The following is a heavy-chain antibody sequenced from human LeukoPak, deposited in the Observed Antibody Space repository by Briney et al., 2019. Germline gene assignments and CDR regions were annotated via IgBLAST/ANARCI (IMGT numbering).Heavy chain of an antibody. CDR3: ARGTWIQLWFDY. V-gene: IGHV1-69*04. CDR1: GGTFSSYA. J-gene: IGHJ4*02. CDR2: IIPILGIA. Sequence: SVKVSCKASGGTFSSYAISWVRQAPGQGLEWMGRIIPILGIANYAQKFQGRVTITADKSTSTAYMELSSLRSEDTAVYYCARGTWIQLWFDYWGQGTLVTVSS. D-gene: IGHD5-18*01.